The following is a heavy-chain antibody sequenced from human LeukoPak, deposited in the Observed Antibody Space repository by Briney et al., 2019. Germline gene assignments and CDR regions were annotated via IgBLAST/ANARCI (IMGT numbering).Heavy chain of an antibody. CDR1: GYTFFTSYA. V-gene: IGHV1-3*01. D-gene: IGHD3-3*01. Sequence: GASVKVPCKASGYTFFTSYAMHWVRQAPGQRLEWMGWINVGNGNTKYSQKFQGRVTITRDTSASTAYMEVSSLRSEDTAVYYCARDESSGVGTLYHWGQGTLVTVSS. CDR3: ARDESSGVGTLYH. CDR2: INVGNGNT. J-gene: IGHJ5*02.